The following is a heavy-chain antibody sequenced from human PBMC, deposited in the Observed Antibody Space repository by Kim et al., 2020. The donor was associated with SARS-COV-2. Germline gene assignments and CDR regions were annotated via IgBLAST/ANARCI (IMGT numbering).Heavy chain of an antibody. D-gene: IGHD3-10*01. Sequence: SVKVSCKASGGTFSSYAISWVRQAPGQGLEWMGGIIPIFGTANYAQKFQGRVTITADESTSTAYMELSSLRSEDTAVYYCARFGEVLRPQYYFDYWGQGTLVTVSS. CDR2: IIPIFGTA. V-gene: IGHV1-69*13. CDR1: GGTFSSYA. CDR3: ARFGEVLRPQYYFDY. J-gene: IGHJ4*02.